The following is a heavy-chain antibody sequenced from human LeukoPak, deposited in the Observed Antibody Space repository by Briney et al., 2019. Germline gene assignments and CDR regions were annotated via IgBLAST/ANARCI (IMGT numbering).Heavy chain of an antibody. CDR3: ARVMLGYSGLLDY. Sequence: SETLSLTCTVSGDSLGSGMYYWGWIRQAPGKGLTWIGSIYHSGSIFYNASFESRVAMSVDPSNNQFSLRLTSVTAADTAVYYCARVMLGYSGLLDYWGQGTLVTVSS. J-gene: IGHJ4*02. V-gene: IGHV4-39*01. CDR1: GDSLGSGMYY. CDR2: IYHSGSI. D-gene: IGHD5-12*01.